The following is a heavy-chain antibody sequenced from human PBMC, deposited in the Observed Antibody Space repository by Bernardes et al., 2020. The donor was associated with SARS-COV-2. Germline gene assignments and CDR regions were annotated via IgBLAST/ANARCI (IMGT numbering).Heavy chain of an antibody. CDR1: GYTFTGYY. Sequence: ASVKVSCKASGYTFTGYYMHWVRQTPGQGLQWMGWINPNSGGTTYAQKFQGRVTMTRDTSISTAYMELSRLTSDDTAVYYCARAVIPATGTFYYYGIDVWGEGTTVTVSS. CDR3: ARAVIPATGTFYYYGIDV. CDR2: INPNSGGT. D-gene: IGHD6-13*01. V-gene: IGHV1-2*02. J-gene: IGHJ6*04.